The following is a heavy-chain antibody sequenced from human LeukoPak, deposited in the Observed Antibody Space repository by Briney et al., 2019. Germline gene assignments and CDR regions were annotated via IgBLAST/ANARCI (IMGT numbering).Heavy chain of an antibody. D-gene: IGHD3-3*01. CDR2: ISAYNGNT. CDR1: GYTFTSYG. CDR3: ARGSDFWSGYYTPYYFDY. Sequence: ASVKVSCKASGYTFTSYGISWVRQAPGQGLELMGWISAYNGNTNYAQKLQGRVTMTTDTSTSTAYMELRSLRSDDTAVYYCARGSDFWSGYYTPYYFDYWGQGTLVTVSS. V-gene: IGHV1-18*01. J-gene: IGHJ4*02.